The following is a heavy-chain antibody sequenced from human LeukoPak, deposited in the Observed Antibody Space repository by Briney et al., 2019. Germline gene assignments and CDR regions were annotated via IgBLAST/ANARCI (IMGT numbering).Heavy chain of an antibody. D-gene: IGHD4-17*01. J-gene: IGHJ3*02. V-gene: IGHV3-30*02. Sequence: GGSLRLSCAASGFTFSSYGMHWVRQAPGKGLERVAFIRYDGSNKYYADSVKGRFTISRDNSKNTLYLQMKSLRAEDTAVYYCAKGPIGFDDYGDQIWGQGTMVTVSS. CDR1: GFTFSSYG. CDR2: IRYDGSNK. CDR3: AKGPIGFDDYGDQI.